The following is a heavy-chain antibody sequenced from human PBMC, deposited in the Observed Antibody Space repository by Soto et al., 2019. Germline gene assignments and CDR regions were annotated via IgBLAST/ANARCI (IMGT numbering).Heavy chain of an antibody. CDR2: VSHDGRNT. V-gene: IGHV3-30*18. CDR3: AKGGRQWLVTSVFSY. J-gene: IGHJ4*02. Sequence: PGGSLRLSCAASGFTFSDYAMHWVRQAPGKGQEWVAVVSHDGRNTHYADSVKGRFTISRDASKNTFSLEMTSLRAEDTSVYYCAKGGRQWLVTSVFSYWGQGALVTVSS. D-gene: IGHD6-19*01. CDR1: GFTFSDYA.